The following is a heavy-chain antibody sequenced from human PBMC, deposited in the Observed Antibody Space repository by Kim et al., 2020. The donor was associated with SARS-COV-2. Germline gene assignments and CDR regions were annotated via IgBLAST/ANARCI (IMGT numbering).Heavy chain of an antibody. D-gene: IGHD3-9*01. CDR2: IYTSGST. CDR3: ARALLNYDILTGYFSVSWFDP. Sequence: SETLSLTCTVSGGSISSGSYYWSWIRQPAGKGLEWIGRIYTSGSTNYNPSLKSRVTISVDTSKNQFSLKLSSVTAADTAVYYCARALLNYDILTGYFSVSWFDPWGQGTLVTVSS. CDR1: GGSISSGSYY. V-gene: IGHV4-61*02. J-gene: IGHJ5*02.